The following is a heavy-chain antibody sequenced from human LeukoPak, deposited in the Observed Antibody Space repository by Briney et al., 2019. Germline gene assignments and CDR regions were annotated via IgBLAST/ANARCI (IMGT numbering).Heavy chain of an antibody. Sequence: SVKVSCKASGGTFSSYAISWVRQAPGQGLEWMGGIIPIFGTANYAQKFQGRVTITADESTSTAYMELSSLRSEDTAVYYCACRPSSVYYYGIFDYWGQGTLVTVSS. CDR1: GGTFSSYA. J-gene: IGHJ4*02. V-gene: IGHV1-69*13. D-gene: IGHD3-22*01. CDR2: IIPIFGTA. CDR3: ACRPSSVYYYGIFDY.